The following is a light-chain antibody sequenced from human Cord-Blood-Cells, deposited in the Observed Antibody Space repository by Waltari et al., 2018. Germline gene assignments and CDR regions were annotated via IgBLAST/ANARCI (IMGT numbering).Light chain of an antibody. Sequence: QSALTQPASVSGFPGQSITISCTGTSSDVGRYNLVSWYQQHPGKAPKLMIYEGSKRPSGVSNRFSGSKSGNTASLTISGLQAEDEADYYCCSYAGSSTFEVFGGGTKLTVL. J-gene: IGLJ2*01. V-gene: IGLV2-23*03. CDR2: EGS. CDR3: CSYAGSSTFEV. CDR1: SSDVGRYNL.